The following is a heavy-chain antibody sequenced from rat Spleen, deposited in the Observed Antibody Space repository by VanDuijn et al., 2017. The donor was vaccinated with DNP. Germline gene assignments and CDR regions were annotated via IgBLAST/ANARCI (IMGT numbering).Heavy chain of an antibody. Sequence: EVLLVESDGGLVQPGRSLKLSCAVSGFTFSDYYMAWVRQAPAKGLEWVATISYNGGTPYYRDSVKGRFTISRDKAKSTLYLQMDSLRSEDTATYYCARHRTIMPYYYVMDAWGQGASVTVSS. V-gene: IGHV5-7*01. CDR2: ISYNGGTP. CDR3: ARHRTIMPYYYVMDA. CDR1: GFTFSDYY. D-gene: IGHD1-12*01. J-gene: IGHJ4*01.